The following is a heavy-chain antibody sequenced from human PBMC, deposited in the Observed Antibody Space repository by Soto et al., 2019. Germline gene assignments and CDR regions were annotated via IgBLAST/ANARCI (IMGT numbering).Heavy chain of an antibody. Sequence: QVQLVESGGGVVQPGRSLRLSCAASGFTFSSYGMHWVRQAPGKGLEWVAVISYDGSNKYYADSVKGRFTISRDNSKNTLYLQMNSLRAEDTAVYYCAKDQQWLVRGPTDYGMDVWGQGTTVTVSS. D-gene: IGHD6-19*01. CDR2: ISYDGSNK. CDR3: AKDQQWLVRGPTDYGMDV. CDR1: GFTFSSYG. J-gene: IGHJ6*02. V-gene: IGHV3-30*18.